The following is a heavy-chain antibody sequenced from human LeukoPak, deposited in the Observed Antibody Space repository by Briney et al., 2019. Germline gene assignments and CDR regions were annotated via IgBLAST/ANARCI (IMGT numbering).Heavy chain of an antibody. J-gene: IGHJ4*02. V-gene: IGHV3-23*01. D-gene: IGHD3-10*01. Sequence: GGTLRLSCAASGFTFSSYGMSWVRQAPGKGLEWVSAISGSGGSTYYAGSVKGRFTISRDNSKNTLYLQMNSLRAEDTAVYYCAKIGGSGSYNLDYWGQGTLVTVSS. CDR3: AKIGGSGSYNLDY. CDR1: GFTFSSYG. CDR2: ISGSGGST.